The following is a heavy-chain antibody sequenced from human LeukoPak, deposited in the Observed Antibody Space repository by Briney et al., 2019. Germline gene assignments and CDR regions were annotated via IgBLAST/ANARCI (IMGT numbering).Heavy chain of an antibody. J-gene: IGHJ4*02. Sequence: ASVKVSCKATGYTFTTYYIHWVRQAPGQGLEWMAITNPSGGSTSYAQKFQGRVTMTRDTSTSTVYMELSSLRSEDTAVYYCARAYGSGSYTLLFFDYWGQGTLVTVSS. CDR3: ARAYGSGSYTLLFFDY. CDR1: GYTFTTYY. V-gene: IGHV1-46*01. D-gene: IGHD3-10*01. CDR2: TNPSGGST.